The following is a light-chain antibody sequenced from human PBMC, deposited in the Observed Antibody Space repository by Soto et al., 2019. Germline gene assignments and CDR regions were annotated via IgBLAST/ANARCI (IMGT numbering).Light chain of an antibody. CDR1: QPVSNNY. Sequence: EIELTQSGTLSSALVERATLSSRASQPVSNNYFAWYQHKPGQAPRLLIYGASNRAPGIPDRFSGSGSGTDFTLTISRLEPDDFAVYYCQQYGRHSWTFGQGTEVEIK. CDR2: GAS. J-gene: IGKJ1*01. V-gene: IGKV3-20*01. CDR3: QQYGRHSWT.